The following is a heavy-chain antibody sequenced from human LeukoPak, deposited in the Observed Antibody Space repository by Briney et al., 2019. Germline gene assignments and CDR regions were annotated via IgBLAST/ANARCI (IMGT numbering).Heavy chain of an antibody. CDR1: GSTVSSYF. CDR2: IYDGGGT. J-gene: IGHJ3*02. Sequence: GGSLRLSCAASGSTVSSYFMSWVRQAPGKGLEWVSVIYDGGGTAYADSAKGRFTISRENSKSTLYLQKNSVRAEDTAVYYCARDNYILAGYYNAFYIWGQGTLVTVSS. CDR3: ARDNYILAGYYNAFYI. V-gene: IGHV3-53*01. D-gene: IGHD3-9*01.